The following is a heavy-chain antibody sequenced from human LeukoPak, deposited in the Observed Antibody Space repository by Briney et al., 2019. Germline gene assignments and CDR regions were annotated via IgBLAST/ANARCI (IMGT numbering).Heavy chain of an antibody. J-gene: IGHJ5*02. CDR3: ARDPPTRGAMATGGDWFDP. V-gene: IGHV1-18*01. D-gene: IGHD3-16*01. CDR1: GYTFTSYG. CDR2: ISAYNGNT. Sequence: ALVKVSCKASGYTFTSYGISWVRQAPGQGLEWMGWISAYNGNTNYAQKLQGRVTMTTDTSTSTAYMELRSLRSDDTAVYYCARDPPTRGAMATGGDWFDPWGQGTLVTVSS.